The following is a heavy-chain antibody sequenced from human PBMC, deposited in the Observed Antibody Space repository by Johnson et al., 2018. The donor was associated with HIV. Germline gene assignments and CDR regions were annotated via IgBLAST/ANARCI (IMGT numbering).Heavy chain of an antibody. CDR2: IRDDGSNE. Sequence: LVESGGGVVQPGRSLRLSCAASGFTFNSFGVHWVRQAPGKGLEWVAFIRDDGSNEDYADSVKGRFTISRDNSKNTLYLQMNSLRAEDTAVYYCAREGGTGTTFWYAFDIWGQGTMVTVSS. D-gene: IGHD1-1*01. J-gene: IGHJ3*02. CDR3: AREGGTGTTFWYAFDI. CDR1: GFTFNSFG. V-gene: IGHV3-30*02.